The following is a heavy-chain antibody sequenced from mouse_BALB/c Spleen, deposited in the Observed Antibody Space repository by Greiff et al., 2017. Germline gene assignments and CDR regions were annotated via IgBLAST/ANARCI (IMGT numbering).Heavy chain of an antibody. CDR2: INPSTGYT. D-gene: IGHD2-3*01. Sequence: VQLQQSGAELAKPGASVKMSCKASGYTFTSYWMHWVKQRPGQGLEWIGYINPSTGYTEYNQKFKDKATLTADKSSSTAYMQLSSLTSEDSAVYYCARGMDGYPYYYAMDYWGQGTSVTVSA. J-gene: IGHJ4*01. CDR1: GYTFTSYW. CDR3: ARGMDGYPYYYAMDY. V-gene: IGHV1-7*01.